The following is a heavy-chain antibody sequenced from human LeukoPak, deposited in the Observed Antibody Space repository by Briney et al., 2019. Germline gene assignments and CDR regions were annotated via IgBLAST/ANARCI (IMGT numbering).Heavy chain of an antibody. D-gene: IGHD5-12*01. V-gene: IGHV4-4*07. J-gene: IGHJ3*02. CDR2: IYSRGT. CDR3: ARSCRILDIVATIRARLGGNGFDI. Sequence: PSETLSLTCTVSGGSISSYYLSWIRQPAGKGLEWIGRIYSRGTTYNPSLKDRVTMSADTSRNHVSLTLNSVTAADKAVYYCARSCRILDIVATIRARLGGNGFDIWGQGTMVTVSS. CDR1: GGSISSYY.